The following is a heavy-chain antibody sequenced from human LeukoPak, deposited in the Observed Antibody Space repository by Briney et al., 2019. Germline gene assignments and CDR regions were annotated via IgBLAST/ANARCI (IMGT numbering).Heavy chain of an antibody. CDR2: IRSKANSYAT. CDR1: GFTFSGSA. CDR3: TRRDYGEDY. V-gene: IGHV3-73*01. Sequence: GGSLRLSCAASGFTFSGSAMHWVHQASGKGLEWVGRIRSKANSYATAYAASVKGRFTISRDDSKNTAYLQMNSLKTEDTAVYYCTRRDYGEDYWGQGTLVTVSS. D-gene: IGHD4-17*01. J-gene: IGHJ4*02.